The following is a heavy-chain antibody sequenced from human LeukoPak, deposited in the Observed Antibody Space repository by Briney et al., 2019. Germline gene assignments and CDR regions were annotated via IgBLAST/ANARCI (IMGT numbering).Heavy chain of an antibody. V-gene: IGHV1-24*01. CDR1: GYTLTELS. Sequence: ASVKVSCKVSGYTLTELSMHWVRQAPGKGLEWMGGFDPEDGETIYAQKFQGRVTMTTDTSTSTAYMELRSLRSDDTAVYYCARVDYGDYFDYWGQGTLVTVSS. D-gene: IGHD4-17*01. CDR3: ARVDYGDYFDY. CDR2: FDPEDGET. J-gene: IGHJ4*02.